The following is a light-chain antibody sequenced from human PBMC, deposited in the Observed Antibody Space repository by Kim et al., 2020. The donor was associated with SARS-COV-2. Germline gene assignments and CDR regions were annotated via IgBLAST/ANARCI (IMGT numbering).Light chain of an antibody. CDR3: QQYNSYSLT. V-gene: IGKV1-5*03. Sequence: DIQMTQSPSTLSASVGDRVTITCRASQSVSDWLAWYQQKPGKAPYLLISETSSLESGVPSRFSASGSGTEFTLTISSLQPDDFATYYCQQYNSYSLTFGGGTKVEIK. CDR1: QSVSDW. CDR2: ETS. J-gene: IGKJ4*01.